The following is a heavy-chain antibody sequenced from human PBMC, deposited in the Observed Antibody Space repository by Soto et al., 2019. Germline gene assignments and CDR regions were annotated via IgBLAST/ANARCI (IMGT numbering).Heavy chain of an antibody. V-gene: IGHV3-43*01. CDR1: GFTFDDYT. CDR3: AKDLTLYYYGMDV. J-gene: IGHJ6*02. CDR2: ISWDGGST. Sequence: GGSLRLSCAASGFTFDDYTMHWVRQAPGKGLEWVSLISWDGGSTYYADSVKGRFTISRDNSKNSLYLQMNSLRTEDTVLYYCAKDLTLYYYGMDVWGQGTTVTVSS.